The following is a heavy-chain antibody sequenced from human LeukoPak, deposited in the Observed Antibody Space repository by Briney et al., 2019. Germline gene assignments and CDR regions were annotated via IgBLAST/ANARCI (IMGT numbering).Heavy chain of an antibody. V-gene: IGHV1-46*01. J-gene: IGHJ4*02. CDR1: GYSFTSNY. CDR2: IYPRDGST. Sequence: ASVKVSCKASGYSFTSNYIHWVRQAPGQGLEWMGMIYPRDGSTSYAQKFQGRVTVTRDTSTSTVHMELSGLRSEDTAVYYCARDQEASDYWGQGTLVTVSS. CDR3: ARDQEASDY.